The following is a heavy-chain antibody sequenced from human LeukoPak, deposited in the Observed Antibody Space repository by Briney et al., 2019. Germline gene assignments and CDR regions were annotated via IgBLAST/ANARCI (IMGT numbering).Heavy chain of an antibody. CDR2: IYYSGST. CDR1: GGSISSYY. CDR3: ARRGYNYGSFDY. V-gene: IGHV4-59*01. Sequence: SETLSLTCTVPGGSISSYYWSWIRQPPGKGLEWIGYIYYSGSTNYNPSLKSRVTISVDTSKNQFSLKLSSVTAADTAVYYCARRGYNYGSFDYWGQGTLVTVSS. J-gene: IGHJ4*02. D-gene: IGHD5-18*01.